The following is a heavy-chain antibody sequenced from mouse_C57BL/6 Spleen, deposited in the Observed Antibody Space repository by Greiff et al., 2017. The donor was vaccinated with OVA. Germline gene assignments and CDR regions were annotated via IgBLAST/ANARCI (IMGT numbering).Heavy chain of an antibody. J-gene: IGHJ4*01. D-gene: IGHD2-5*01. CDR3: ARSSYYSNYEGAMDY. V-gene: IGHV1-82*01. CDR1: GYAFSSSW. Sequence: VKLVESGPELVKPGASVKISCKASGYAFSSSWMNWVKQRPGKGLEWIGRIYPGDGDTNYNGKFKGKATLTADKSSSTAYMQLSSLTSEDSAVYFCARSSYYSNYEGAMDYWGQGTSVTVSS. CDR2: IYPGDGDT.